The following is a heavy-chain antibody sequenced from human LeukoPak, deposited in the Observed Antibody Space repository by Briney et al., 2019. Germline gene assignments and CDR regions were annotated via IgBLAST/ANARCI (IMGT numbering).Heavy chain of an antibody. CDR3: ARDGEDDSSGHYKPFDY. Sequence: PGGSLRLSCTASGFTFGDYAMSWLRQAPGKGPEWVAAIWYDGNTKYYADSAKGRFAISRDNSKNTLYLLMNSLRAEDTAVYYCARDGEDDSSGHYKPFDYWGQGTLVTVSS. V-gene: IGHV3-33*01. CDR1: GFTFGDYA. J-gene: IGHJ4*02. D-gene: IGHD3-22*01. CDR2: IWYDGNTK.